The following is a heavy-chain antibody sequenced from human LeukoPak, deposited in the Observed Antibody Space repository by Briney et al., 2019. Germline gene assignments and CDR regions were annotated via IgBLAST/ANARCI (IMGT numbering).Heavy chain of an antibody. CDR3: ARAGPRDYGDYEGYFQH. CDR1: GFTFSSYS. CDR2: ISSSSSYI. J-gene: IGHJ1*01. Sequence: GGSLRLSCAASGFTFSSYSMNWVRQAPGKGLEWVSSISSSSSYIYYADSVKGRFTISRDNAKNSLYLQMNSLRAEDTAVYYCARAGPRDYGDYEGYFQHWGQGTLVTVSS. D-gene: IGHD4-17*01. V-gene: IGHV3-21*01.